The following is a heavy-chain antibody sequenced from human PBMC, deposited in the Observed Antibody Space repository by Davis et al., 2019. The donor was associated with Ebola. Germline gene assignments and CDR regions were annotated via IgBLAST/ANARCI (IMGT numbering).Heavy chain of an antibody. Sequence: PGGSLRLSCAASRFTFSSYGMHWVRQAPGKGLEWVAFIRYDGSNKYYADSVKGRFTISRDNSKNTLYLQMNSLRAEDTAVYYCAKAYLYGADYWGQGTLVTVSS. CDR2: IRYDGSNK. CDR3: AKAYLYGADY. V-gene: IGHV3-30*02. J-gene: IGHJ4*02. CDR1: RFTFSSYG. D-gene: IGHD3-16*01.